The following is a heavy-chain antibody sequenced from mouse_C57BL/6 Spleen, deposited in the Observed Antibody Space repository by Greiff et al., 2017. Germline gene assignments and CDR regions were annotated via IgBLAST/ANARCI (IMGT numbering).Heavy chain of an antibody. CDR2: IYPGDGDT. V-gene: IGHV1-80*01. CDR3: ARGGWDGYYGYFDV. CDR1: GYAFSSYW. D-gene: IGHD2-3*01. J-gene: IGHJ1*03. Sequence: QVQLQQSGAELVKPGASVKISCKASGYAFSSYWMNWVKPRPGKGLEWIGQIYPGDGDTNYNGKFKGKATLTADKSSSTAYMQLSSLTSEDSAVYFCARGGWDGYYGYFDVWGTGTTVTVSS.